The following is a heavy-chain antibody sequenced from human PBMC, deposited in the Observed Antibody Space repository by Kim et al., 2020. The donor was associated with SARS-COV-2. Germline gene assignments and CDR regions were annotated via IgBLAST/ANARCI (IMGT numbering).Heavy chain of an antibody. J-gene: IGHJ6*02. V-gene: IGHV1-69*04. D-gene: IGHD6-19*01. CDR3: ARDRSSGYGMDV. CDR1: GGTFSSYT. Sequence: SVKVSCKASGGTFSSYTISWVRQAPGQGLEWMGRIIPILGIANYAQKFQGRVTITADKSTSTAYMELSSLRSEDTAVYYCARDRSSGYGMDVWGQGTTVTVSS. CDR2: IIPILGIA.